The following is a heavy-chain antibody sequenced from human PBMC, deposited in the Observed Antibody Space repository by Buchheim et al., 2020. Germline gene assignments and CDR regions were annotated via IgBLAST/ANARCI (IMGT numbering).Heavy chain of an antibody. J-gene: IGHJ3*01. CDR2: ITWNGVTT. CDR3: AREVDDYGAFEV. D-gene: IGHD4-17*01. Sequence: EVLLVESGGSEVRPGGSLRLSCAASGFTFDDYGMNWVRQVPGKGLEWLSTITWNGVTTRYADSVMGRFTVTRDNAGSSLYLQMHSLRAEDAAMYYCAREVDDYGAFEVWGQGT. V-gene: IGHV3-20*04. CDR1: GFTFDDYG.